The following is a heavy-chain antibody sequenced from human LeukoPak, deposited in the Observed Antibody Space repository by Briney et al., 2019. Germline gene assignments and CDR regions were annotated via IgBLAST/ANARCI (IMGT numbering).Heavy chain of an antibody. V-gene: IGHV3-53*01. D-gene: IGHD3-3*01. CDR1: GFTVSSNY. J-gene: IGHJ3*02. CDR2: IYSGGST. CDR3: ARDRTIFGSPDAFDI. Sequence: PGGSLRLSCAASGFTVSSNYMSWVRQAPGKGLEWVSVIYSGGSTYYADSVKGRFTISRDNSKNTLYLQMNSLRAEDTAVYYCARDRTIFGSPDAFDIWGQGTMVTVSS.